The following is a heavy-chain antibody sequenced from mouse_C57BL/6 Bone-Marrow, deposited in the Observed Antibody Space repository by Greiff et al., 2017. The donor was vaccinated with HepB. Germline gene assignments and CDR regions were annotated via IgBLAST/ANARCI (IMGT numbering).Heavy chain of an antibody. V-gene: IGHV1-81*01. CDR1: GYTFTSYG. Sequence: QVQLQQSGAELARPGASVKLSCKASGYTFTSYGISWVKQRTGQGLEWIGEIYPRSGNTYYNEKFKGKATLTADKSSSTAYMELRSLTSEDSAVYFCARLLRRFAYWGQGTLVTVSA. CDR2: IYPRSGNT. D-gene: IGHD1-1*01. J-gene: IGHJ3*01. CDR3: ARLLRRFAY.